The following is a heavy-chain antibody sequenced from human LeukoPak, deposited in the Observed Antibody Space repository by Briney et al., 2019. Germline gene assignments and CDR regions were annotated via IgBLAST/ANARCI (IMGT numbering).Heavy chain of an antibody. CDR2: IYSGGST. D-gene: IGHD3-22*01. Sequence: PGGSLRLSCAASGFTVSSNYMSWVRQAPGKELEWVSVIYSGGSTYYADSVKGRFTISRDNSKNTLYLQMNSLRAEDTAVYYCARGGYYYDSSGFDYWGQGTLVSVSS. CDR1: GFTVSSNY. J-gene: IGHJ4*02. V-gene: IGHV3-53*01. CDR3: ARGGYYYDSSGFDY.